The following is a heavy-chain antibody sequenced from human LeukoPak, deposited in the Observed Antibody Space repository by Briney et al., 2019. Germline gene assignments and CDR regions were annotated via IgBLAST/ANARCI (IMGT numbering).Heavy chain of an antibody. CDR3: AKASITMIVVVIIDY. CDR1: GFTFSSYG. D-gene: IGHD3-22*01. V-gene: IGHV3-30*18. Sequence: GRSLRLSCAASGFTFSSYGMHWVRQAPGKGLEWVAVISYDGSNKYYADSMKGRFTISRDNSKNTLYLQMNSLRAEDTAVYYCAKASITMIVVVIIDYWGQGTLVTVSS. J-gene: IGHJ4*02. CDR2: ISYDGSNK.